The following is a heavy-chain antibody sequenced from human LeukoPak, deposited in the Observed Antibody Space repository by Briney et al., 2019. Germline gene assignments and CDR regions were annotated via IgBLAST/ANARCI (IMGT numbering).Heavy chain of an antibody. CDR2: IYHSGST. Sequence: SETLSLTCAVSGYSISSGYYWGWIRQPPGEGLEWIGSIYHSGSTYYNPSLKSRVTISVDTSKNQFSLKLSPVTAADTAVYYCARLSWSGKDYWGQGTLVTVSS. CDR3: ARLSWSGKDY. CDR1: GYSISSGYY. V-gene: IGHV4-38-2*01. J-gene: IGHJ4*02. D-gene: IGHD3-3*01.